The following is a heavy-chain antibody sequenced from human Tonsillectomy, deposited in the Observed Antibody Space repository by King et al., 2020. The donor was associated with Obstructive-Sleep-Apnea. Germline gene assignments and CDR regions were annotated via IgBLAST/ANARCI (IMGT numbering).Heavy chain of an antibody. CDR3: VRDIWFGEPN. D-gene: IGHD3-10*01. V-gene: IGHV3-30-3*01. Sequence: VQLVESGGGVVQPGGSLGLSCAPSGFCFSDYSMHWVRPAPDKGLEWVADISEDGSNKDYKDSVKGRFTISRDNSKNTLWLLMSSLRPEDTAVYYCVRDIWFGEPNWGQGTLVTVSS. CDR2: ISEDGSNK. J-gene: IGHJ4*02. CDR1: GFCFSDYS.